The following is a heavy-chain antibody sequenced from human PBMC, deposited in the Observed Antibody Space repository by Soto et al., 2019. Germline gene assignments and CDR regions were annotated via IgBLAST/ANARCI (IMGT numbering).Heavy chain of an antibody. CDR2: ISYDGSNK. CDR3: ARDRDIQDAFDI. V-gene: IGHV3-30-3*01. Sequence: QVQLVESGGGVVQPGRSLRLSCAASGFTFSSYAMHWVRQAPGKGLEWVAVISYDGSNKYYADSVKGRFTISRDNSKNTLYLQMNSLRAEDTAVYYCARDRDIQDAFDIWGQGTMVTVSS. D-gene: IGHD2-15*01. J-gene: IGHJ3*02. CDR1: GFTFSSYA.